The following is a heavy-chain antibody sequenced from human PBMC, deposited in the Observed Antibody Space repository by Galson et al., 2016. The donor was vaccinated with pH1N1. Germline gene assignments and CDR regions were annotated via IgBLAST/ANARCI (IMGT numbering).Heavy chain of an antibody. CDR2: ISKDGNNV. Sequence: SLRLSCAASGFIFSGYAMTWVRQAPGKGLECVALISKDGNNVYYADSVKGRFTISRDSSNNTLYLQMNSLRTEDTAIYYCARSRDFSFDYWGQGALVTVAS. CDR3: ARSRDFSFDY. J-gene: IGHJ4*02. CDR1: GFIFSGYA. D-gene: IGHD4-11*01. V-gene: IGHV3-30*04.